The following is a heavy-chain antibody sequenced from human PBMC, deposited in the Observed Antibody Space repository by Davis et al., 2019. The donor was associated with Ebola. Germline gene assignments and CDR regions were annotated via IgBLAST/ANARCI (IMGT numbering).Heavy chain of an antibody. CDR3: AKVGYCISTSCSQGGMDV. V-gene: IGHV3-7*03. CDR1: GFTFSSYA. D-gene: IGHD2-2*01. CDR2: INQDGSEK. Sequence: PGGSLRLSCAASGFTFSSYAMSWVRQAPGKGLEWVANINQDGSEKFYVDSVKGRFTISRDNAKNSLYLQMNSLRAEDTAVYYCAKVGYCISTSCSQGGMDVWGQGTTVTVSS. J-gene: IGHJ6*02.